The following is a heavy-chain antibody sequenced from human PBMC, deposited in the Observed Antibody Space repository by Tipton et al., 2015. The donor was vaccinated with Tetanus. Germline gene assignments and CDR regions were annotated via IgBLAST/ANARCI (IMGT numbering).Heavy chain of an antibody. Sequence: QLVQSGAEVKKPGESLKISCKGSGYRFTDYWIGWVRQMSGEGLEWMGIIHPADSDTRYSPSFQGQVTISVAKSVNTAYLQWGSLKASDTAMYYCARHSPSLVPDNNWGQGTLVTVAS. CDR3: ARHSPSLVPDNN. J-gene: IGHJ4*02. D-gene: IGHD1-14*01. V-gene: IGHV5-51*01. CDR2: IHPADSDT. CDR1: GYRFTDYW.